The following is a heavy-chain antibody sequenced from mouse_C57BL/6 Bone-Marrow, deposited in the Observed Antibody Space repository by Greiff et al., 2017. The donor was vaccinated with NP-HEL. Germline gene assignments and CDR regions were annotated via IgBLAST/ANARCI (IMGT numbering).Heavy chain of an antibody. J-gene: IGHJ4*01. Sequence: VQLQQPGAELVKPGASVKMSCKASGYTFTSYWITWVKQRPGQGLEWIGDIYPGSGSTNYNEKFKSKATLTVDTSSSTAYMQLSSLTSEDSAVYYCARCYSNYGYYAMDYWGQGTSVTVSS. CDR1: GYTFTSYW. V-gene: IGHV1-55*01. D-gene: IGHD2-5*01. CDR3: ARCYSNYGYYAMDY. CDR2: IYPGSGST.